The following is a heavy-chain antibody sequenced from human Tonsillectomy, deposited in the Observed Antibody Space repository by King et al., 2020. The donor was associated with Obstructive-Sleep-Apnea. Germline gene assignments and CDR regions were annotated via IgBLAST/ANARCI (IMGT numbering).Heavy chain of an antibody. Sequence: VQLVESGAEVKKPGSSVKVSCKTSGGTFSRYAISGVLHASGQGLEWMGGIIPFHGTANYAKKFQGRVSITADESTSTAYMELSSLRSEDTAVYYCAVDSYGKYYYYAVDVWGQGTTVIVS. J-gene: IGHJ6*02. CDR1: GGTFSRYA. V-gene: IGHV1-69*01. CDR3: AVDSYGKYYYYAVDV. CDR2: IIPFHGTA. D-gene: IGHD5-18*01.